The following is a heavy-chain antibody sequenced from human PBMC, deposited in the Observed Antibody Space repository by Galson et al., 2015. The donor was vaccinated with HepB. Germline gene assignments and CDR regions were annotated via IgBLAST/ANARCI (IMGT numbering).Heavy chain of an antibody. CDR2: LAPDDGNR. D-gene: IGHD6-25*01. CDR1: GHTLTNLS. Sequence: SMKVSCEVSGHTLTNLSIHCVRQAPGKPRLWPGGLAPDDGNRADAAMLEGRVTLTEDSSKDTVYMELSSLSAEDTAIYYCTKESRGNGFFESWGQGTLVAVSS. CDR3: TKESRGNGFFES. J-gene: IGHJ4*02. V-gene: IGHV1-24*01.